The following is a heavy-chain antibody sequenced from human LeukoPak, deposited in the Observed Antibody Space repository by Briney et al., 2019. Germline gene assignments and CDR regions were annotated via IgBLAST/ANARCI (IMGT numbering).Heavy chain of an antibody. CDR1: GGTFSTYA. CDR2: IIPFSGTV. Sequence: SVKVSCKVSGGTFSTYALSWVRQAPGQGLEWMGGIIPFSGTVNYAQKIQGRVTITADESTSTAYMALSSLRSEDTAIYYCARAYSSGWFPHFGDHWGQGTLVTVSS. CDR3: ARAYSSGWFPHFGDH. D-gene: IGHD6-19*01. V-gene: IGHV1-69*13. J-gene: IGHJ4*02.